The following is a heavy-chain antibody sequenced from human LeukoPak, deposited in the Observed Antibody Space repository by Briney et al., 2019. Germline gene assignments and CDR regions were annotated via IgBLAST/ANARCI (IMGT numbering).Heavy chain of an antibody. CDR2: ISGSGDST. CDR1: GFTFSSYG. CDR3: VKVGYYNDSSGYYLDYFDY. D-gene: IGHD3-22*01. Sequence: GGSLRLSCAASGFTFSSYGMSWVRQAPGEGLEWVSAISGSGDSTYYADSVKGRFTISRDNSKNTLYLQMNSLRAEDTAVYYCVKVGYYNDSSGYYLDYFDYWGQGSLVTVSS. V-gene: IGHV3-23*01. J-gene: IGHJ4*02.